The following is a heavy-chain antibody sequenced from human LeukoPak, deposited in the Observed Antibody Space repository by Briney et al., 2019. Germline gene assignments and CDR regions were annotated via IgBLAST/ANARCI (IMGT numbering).Heavy chain of an antibody. CDR1: GYTFTGYY. J-gene: IGHJ5*02. CDR3: ARGYYDFWSGHPFDP. V-gene: IGHV1-2*02. Sequence: VKVSCKASGYTFTGYYMHWVRQAPGQGLEWMGWINPNSGGTNYAQKFQGRVTMTRDTSIGTAYMELSRLRSDDTAVYYCARGYYDFWSGHPFDPWGQGTLVTVSS. CDR2: INPNSGGT. D-gene: IGHD3-3*01.